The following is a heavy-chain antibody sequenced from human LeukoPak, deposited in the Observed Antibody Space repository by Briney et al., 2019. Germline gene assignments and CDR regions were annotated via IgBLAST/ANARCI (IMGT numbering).Heavy chain of an antibody. V-gene: IGHV1-46*01. CDR1: GYTFTSYC. Sequence: ASVTLSCKSSGYTFTSYCIHRVRQPPGQGIQWMGVINPSGGGTSYAQTFQGRVTMTRDTSTSTVYMDLRSLRSEDTAVYFCARDMLAVPSNWFDPWGQGTLVTVSS. D-gene: IGHD2-8*01. CDR3: ARDMLAVPSNWFDP. CDR2: INPSGGGT. J-gene: IGHJ5*02.